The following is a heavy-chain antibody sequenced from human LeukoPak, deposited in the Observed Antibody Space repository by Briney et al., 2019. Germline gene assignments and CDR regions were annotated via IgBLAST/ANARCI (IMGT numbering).Heavy chain of an antibody. CDR3: AKLGKTARFHIFPYYFDY. CDR2: IRYDGSNK. Sequence: PGGSLRLSCAASGFTFSSYGMHWVRQAPGKGLEWVAFIRYDGSNKYYADSVKGRFTISRDNSKDTLYLQMNSLRAEDTAVYYCAKLGKTARFHIFPYYFDYWGQGTLVTVSS. J-gene: IGHJ4*02. CDR1: GFTFSSYG. D-gene: IGHD6-6*01. V-gene: IGHV3-30*02.